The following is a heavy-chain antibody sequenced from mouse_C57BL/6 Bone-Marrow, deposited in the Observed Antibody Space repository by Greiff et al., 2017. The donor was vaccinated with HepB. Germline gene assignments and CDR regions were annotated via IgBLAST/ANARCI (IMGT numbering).Heavy chain of an antibody. CDR3: ARDGYRYYVDY. D-gene: IGHD2-12*01. Sequence: QVQLKQPGAELVKPGASVKMSCKASGYTFTSYWLTWVKQRPGQGLEWIGDIYPGSGTTNYNEKFNSKATLTVDTSSSTAYMQRSSLTSEDSAVYYCARDGYRYYVDYWGQGTSVTVSS. J-gene: IGHJ4*01. CDR2: IYPGSGTT. V-gene: IGHV1-55*01. CDR1: GYTFTSYW.